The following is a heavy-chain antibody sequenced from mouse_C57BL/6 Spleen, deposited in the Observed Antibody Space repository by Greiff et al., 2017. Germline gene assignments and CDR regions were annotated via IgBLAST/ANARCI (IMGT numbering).Heavy chain of an antibody. CDR3: ARMEDYYGSSSFWYFDV. J-gene: IGHJ1*03. CDR2: IYPGDGDT. Sequence: VQRVESGPELVKPGASVKISCKASGYAFSSSWMNWVKQRPGKGLEWIGRIYPGDGDTNYNGKFKGKATLTADKSSSTAYMQLSSLTSEDSAVYFCARMEDYYGSSSFWYFDVWGTGTTVTVSS. D-gene: IGHD1-1*01. V-gene: IGHV1-82*01. CDR1: GYAFSSSW.